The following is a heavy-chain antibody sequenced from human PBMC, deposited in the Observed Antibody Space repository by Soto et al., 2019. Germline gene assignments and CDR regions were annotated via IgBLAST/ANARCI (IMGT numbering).Heavy chain of an antibody. CDR2: IYWDDDK. Sequence: QITLKESGPPLVKPTQTLTLTCTFSGFSLSTSGVGVGWIRQPPGKALEWRALIYWDDDKRYSPSLKSRLTNTKYTSKNQVVLTMTNMDPVDTATYYCVHRHSSCSCGSCYSGFDYWGQGTLVTVSS. J-gene: IGHJ4*02. CDR1: GFSLSTSGVG. V-gene: IGHV2-5*02. D-gene: IGHD2-15*01. CDR3: VHRHSSCSCGSCYSGFDY.